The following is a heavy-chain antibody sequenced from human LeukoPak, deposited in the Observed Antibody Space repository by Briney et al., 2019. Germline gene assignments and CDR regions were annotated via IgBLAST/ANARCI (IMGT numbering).Heavy chain of an antibody. CDR1: GFTLSSYA. V-gene: IGHV3-23*01. J-gene: IGHJ6*02. CDR3: AKVTGGYDYVSYGMDV. Sequence: GGSLRLSCAASGFTLSSYAMSWVRQAPGKGLKWVSAISGSGGSTYYADSVKGRFTISRDNSKNTLYLQMNSLRAEDTAVYYCAKVTGGYDYVSYGMDVWGQGTTVTVSS. D-gene: IGHD5-12*01. CDR2: ISGSGGST.